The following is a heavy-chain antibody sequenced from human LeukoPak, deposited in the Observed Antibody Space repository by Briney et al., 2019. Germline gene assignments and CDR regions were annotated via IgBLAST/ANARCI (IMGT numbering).Heavy chain of an antibody. Sequence: ASVKVSCKASGYTFTGYYMHWVRQAPGQGLEWMGWINPNSGGTNYAQKFQGRVTMTRDTSISTAYLQWSSLKASDTAMYYCARQDTAMVLPGYWGQGTLVTVSS. CDR1: GYTFTGYY. D-gene: IGHD5-18*01. CDR2: INPNSGGT. J-gene: IGHJ4*02. CDR3: ARQDTAMVLPGY. V-gene: IGHV1-2*02.